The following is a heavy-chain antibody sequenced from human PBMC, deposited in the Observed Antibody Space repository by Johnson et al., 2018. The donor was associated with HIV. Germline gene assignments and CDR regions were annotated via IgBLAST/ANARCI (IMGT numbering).Heavy chain of an antibody. J-gene: IGHJ3*01. V-gene: IGHV3-11*04. CDR2: ISSSGSTI. CDR1: GFTFSDYY. D-gene: IGHD6-6*01. Sequence: QVQLVESGGGLVKPGGSLRLSCAASGFTFSDYYMSWIRQAPGKGLEWVSYISSSGSTIYYADSVKGRFTISRDNSKNTLYLQMHSLRSEDTAVYYCARDRAILAARPAGAFDVWGPGTMVTVSS. CDR3: ARDRAILAARPAGAFDV.